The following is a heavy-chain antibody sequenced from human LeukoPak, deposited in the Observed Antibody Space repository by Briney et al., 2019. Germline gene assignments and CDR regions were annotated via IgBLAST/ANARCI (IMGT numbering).Heavy chain of an antibody. CDR3: ARRPPTYDGKAFDV. V-gene: IGHV4-34*01. J-gene: IGHJ3*01. Sequence: SETLSLTCAVYGGSLSPYYWSWIRQPPGKGLEWIGEINHSRSTNYNPSLKSRVTISLDTSKNQFSLKLTSMTAADTAVYYCARRPPTYDGKAFDVWGQGTMVTVSS. CDR1: GGSLSPYY. CDR2: INHSRST. D-gene: IGHD5-12*01.